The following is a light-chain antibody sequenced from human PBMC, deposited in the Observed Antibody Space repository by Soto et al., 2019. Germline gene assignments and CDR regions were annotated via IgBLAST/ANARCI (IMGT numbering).Light chain of an antibody. J-gene: IGLJ1*01. Sequence: QSALTQPASVSRSPGQSIAISCTGTSSDVGGSNYVSWYQQHPGKAPKLMVYDVSNRPSGVSNRFSGSKSGNTASLTISGLQAEDEADYYCSSYTSSSTYVFGTGTKVTVL. V-gene: IGLV2-14*01. CDR3: SSYTSSSTYV. CDR1: SSDVGGSNY. CDR2: DVS.